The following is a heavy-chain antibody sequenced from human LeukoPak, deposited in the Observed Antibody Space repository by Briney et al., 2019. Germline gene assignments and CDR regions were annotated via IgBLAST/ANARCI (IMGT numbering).Heavy chain of an antibody. J-gene: IGHJ4*02. CDR1: GFTFSNYW. D-gene: IGHD3-16*02. Sequence: PGGSLRLSCAASGFTFSNYWMSWFRQAPGKGLEWVANIKQDGSEKYYVDSVKGRFTISRDNAKSSLFLQMNSLRAEDTAVYYCARDSSPGYYDYVWGTYPRYWGQGTLVTVSS. CDR2: IKQDGSEK. V-gene: IGHV3-7*05. CDR3: ARDSSPGYYDYVWGTYPRY.